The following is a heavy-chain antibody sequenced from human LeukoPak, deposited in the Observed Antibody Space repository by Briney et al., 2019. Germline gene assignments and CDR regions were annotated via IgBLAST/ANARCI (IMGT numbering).Heavy chain of an antibody. V-gene: IGHV4-61*08. CDR1: GGSISSGDYS. CDR2: IYYSGST. CDR3: ARGMGFWSGPVDY. D-gene: IGHD3-3*01. Sequence: SETLSLTCAVSGGSISSGDYSWSWIRQPPGKGLEWIGYIYYSGSTNYNPSLKSRVTISVDTSKNQFSLKLSSVTAADTAVYYCARGMGFWSGPVDYWGQGTLVTVSS. J-gene: IGHJ4*02.